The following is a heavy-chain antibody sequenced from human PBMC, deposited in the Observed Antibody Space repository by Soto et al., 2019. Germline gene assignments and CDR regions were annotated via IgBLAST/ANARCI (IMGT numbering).Heavy chain of an antibody. CDR2: IWYDGSNK. V-gene: IGHV3-33*01. CDR1: GFTFSSYG. Sequence: GGSLRLSCAASGFTFSSYGMHWVRQAPGKGLEWVAVIWYDGSNKYYADSVKGRFTISRDNSKNTLYLQMNSLRAEDTAVYYCATGYSSAQNLDYWGQGTLVTVSS. J-gene: IGHJ4*02. CDR3: ATGYSSAQNLDY. D-gene: IGHD6-25*01.